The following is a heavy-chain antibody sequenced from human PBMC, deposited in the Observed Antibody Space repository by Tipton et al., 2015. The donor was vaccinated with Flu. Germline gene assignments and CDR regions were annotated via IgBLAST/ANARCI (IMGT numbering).Heavy chain of an antibody. Sequence: SLRLSCAASGFAVSSDFMFWVRQAPGKGLDWVSLIYTGGGAHFADSVRGRSTLSRDNSKNTLYLQMNSLRPEDTAVYHCANRGIWGQGTLVTVSS. V-gene: IGHV3-66*02. J-gene: IGHJ4*02. CDR1: GFAVSSDF. CDR2: IYTGGGA. D-gene: IGHD5-24*01. CDR3: ANRGI.